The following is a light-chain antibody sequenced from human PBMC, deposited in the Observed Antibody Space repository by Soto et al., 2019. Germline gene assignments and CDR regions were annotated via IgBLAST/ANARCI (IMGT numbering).Light chain of an antibody. V-gene: IGKV3-15*01. J-gene: IGKJ2*01. CDR1: QSVSSK. CDR2: GVS. Sequence: EIVMTQSPATLSVSPGERATLSCRASQSVSSKLVWYQQKPGQAPRLLLYGVSTRATGIPVRFSGSGSGTDFTLTYSSLQSEDFAVYYCLQHKNWPYTFGQGTKLEIK. CDR3: LQHKNWPYT.